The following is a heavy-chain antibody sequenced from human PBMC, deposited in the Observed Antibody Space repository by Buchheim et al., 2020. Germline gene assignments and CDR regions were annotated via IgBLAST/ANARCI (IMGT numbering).Heavy chain of an antibody. D-gene: IGHD4-17*01. J-gene: IGHJ6*02. CDR2: IKTDGSGT. V-gene: IGHV3-74*01. CDR1: GFTFSSYW. CDR3: ASRYGDYYYAMDV. Sequence: EVQLVESGGGLVQPGGSLRLSCAASGFTFSSYWMHWVRQAPGEGLVWVSRIKTDGSGTSYADSVKGRFAISRDSAKNTLYLQMSSLRAEDSAVYYCASRYGDYYYAMDVWSQGTT.